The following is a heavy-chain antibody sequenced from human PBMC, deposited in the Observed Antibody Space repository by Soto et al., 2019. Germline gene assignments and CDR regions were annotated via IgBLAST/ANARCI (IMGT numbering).Heavy chain of an antibody. D-gene: IGHD3-22*01. V-gene: IGHV4-31*03. J-gene: IGHJ4*02. CDR2: IYYSGST. CDR3: AIAASFYYDNTGYYHFDY. Sequence: SETLSLTCTVSGVPINSLGFYRCGVRQHPGKGLEWIGYIYYSGSTYYNPSLKSRVIISVDTSKNQFSLRLRSVTAADTAVYYCAIAASFYYDNTGYYHFDYWGQGSLVT. CDR1: GVPINSLGFY.